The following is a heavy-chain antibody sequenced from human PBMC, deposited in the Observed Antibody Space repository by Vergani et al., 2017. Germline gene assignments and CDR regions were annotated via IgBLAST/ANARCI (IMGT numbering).Heavy chain of an antibody. CDR1: GFTVSSNY. Sequence: EVQLVESGGGLIQPGGSLRLSCAASGFTVSSNYMSWVRQAPGKGLEWVSVIYSGGSTYYADSVKGRFTISRDNSKNTLYLQMNSLRAEDTAVYYCASVGCSGGSCYLAAPPYAFDIWGQGTMVTVSS. J-gene: IGHJ3*02. CDR2: IYSGGST. D-gene: IGHD2-15*01. CDR3: ASVGCSGGSCYLAAPPYAFDI. V-gene: IGHV3-53*01.